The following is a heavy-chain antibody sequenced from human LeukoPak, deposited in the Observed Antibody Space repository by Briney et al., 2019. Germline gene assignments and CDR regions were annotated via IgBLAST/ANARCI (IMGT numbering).Heavy chain of an antibody. CDR1: GLTFNNAW. D-gene: IGHD2-15*01. J-gene: IGHJ4*02. Sequence: GGSLGLSCAASGLTFNNAWMSWVRQAPGKGLEWVGRIRSRSAGGTTDYGAPVKGRFAISRDDSKNTLYLQMNSLKTEDTAVYYCSTGGGTHDYWGQGTLVTVSS. V-gene: IGHV3-15*01. CDR3: STGGGTHDY. CDR2: IRSRSAGGTT.